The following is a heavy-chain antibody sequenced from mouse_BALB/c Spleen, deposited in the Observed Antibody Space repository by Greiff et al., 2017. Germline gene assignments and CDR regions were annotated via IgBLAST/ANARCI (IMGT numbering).Heavy chain of an antibody. J-gene: IGHJ1*01. CDR3: ARAYYRYDWYFDV. V-gene: IGHV14-3*02. Sequence: EVQLQQSGAELVKPGASVKLSCTASGFNIKDTYMPWVKQRPEQGLEWIGRIDPANGNTKYDPKFQGKATITADTSSNTAYLQLSSLTSEDTAVYYCARAYYRYDWYFDVWGAGTTVTVSS. D-gene: IGHD2-14*01. CDR2: IDPANGNT. CDR1: GFNIKDTY.